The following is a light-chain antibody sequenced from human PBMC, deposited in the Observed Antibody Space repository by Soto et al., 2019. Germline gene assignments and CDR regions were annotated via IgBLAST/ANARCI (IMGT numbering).Light chain of an antibody. CDR2: SNN. J-gene: IGLJ2*01. CDR1: ISNIGTNN. CDR3: AAWHDSRNGYVA. Sequence: QSVLTQPPSASGTPGQRVTISCSGSISNIGTNNVNWYQQLPGTAPKLLIYSNNQRPSGVPDRFSGSKSGTSASLAIGGLQSEDEADYYCAAWHDSRNGYVAFGGGTKLTVL. V-gene: IGLV1-44*01.